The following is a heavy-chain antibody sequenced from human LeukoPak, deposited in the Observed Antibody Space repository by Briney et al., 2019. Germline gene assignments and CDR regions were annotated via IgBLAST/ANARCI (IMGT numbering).Heavy chain of an antibody. V-gene: IGHV1-2*02. D-gene: IGHD3-3*01. CDR2: INPNSGGT. CDR3: ATVYDFWSGYFDY. Sequence: AASVKVSCKASGYTFTGYYMHWVRQAPGQGLEWMGWINPNSGGTNYAQKFQGRVTVTRDTSISTAYMELSRLRSDDTAVYYCATVYDFWSGYFDYWGQGTLVTVSS. CDR1: GYTFTGYY. J-gene: IGHJ4*02.